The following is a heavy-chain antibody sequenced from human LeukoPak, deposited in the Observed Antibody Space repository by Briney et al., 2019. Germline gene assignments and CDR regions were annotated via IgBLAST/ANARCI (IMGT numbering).Heavy chain of an antibody. V-gene: IGHV4-59*01. CDR2: IYYSGST. D-gene: IGHD6-19*01. J-gene: IGHJ4*02. CDR3: AREGYSSGFDY. CDR1: SGSISSYY. Sequence: PETLSLTCTVSSGSISSYYWSWIRQPPGKGLEWIGYIYYSGSTNYNPSLKSRVTISVDTSKNQFSLKLSSVTAADTAVYYCAREGYSSGFDYWGQGTLVTVSS.